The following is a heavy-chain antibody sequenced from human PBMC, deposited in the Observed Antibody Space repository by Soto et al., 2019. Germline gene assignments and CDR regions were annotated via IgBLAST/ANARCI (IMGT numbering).Heavy chain of an antibody. CDR1: GGSISSYY. CDR2: IYYSGST. Sequence: SETLSLTCTVSGGSISSYYWSWIRQPPGKGLEWIGYIYYSGSTNYNPSLKSRVTISVDASKNQFSLKLSSVTAADTAVYYCARGLAVAGTWWFDPWGQGTLVTVSS. CDR3: ARGLAVAGTWWFDP. V-gene: IGHV4-59*01. J-gene: IGHJ5*02. D-gene: IGHD6-19*01.